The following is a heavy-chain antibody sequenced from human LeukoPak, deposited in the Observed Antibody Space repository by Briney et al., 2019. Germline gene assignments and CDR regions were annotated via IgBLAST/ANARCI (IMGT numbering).Heavy chain of an antibody. V-gene: IGHV3-23*01. Sequence: PAGGSLRLSCGASGFRFSSYAMSWVRQAPGKGLEWVSSISGSGGSTYYTDSVKGRFAISRDNSKSTLYLQMNSLGTDDTALYYCVKGGQNYDFWRFDYWGQGTLVPASS. CDR2: ISGSGGST. CDR3: VKGGQNYDFWRFDY. J-gene: IGHJ4*02. D-gene: IGHD3-3*01. CDR1: GFRFSSYA.